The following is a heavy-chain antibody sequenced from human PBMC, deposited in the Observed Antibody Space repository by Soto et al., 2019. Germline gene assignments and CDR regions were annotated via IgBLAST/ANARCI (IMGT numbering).Heavy chain of an antibody. Sequence: SETLSLTCTVSGGSLSSYYWSWIRQPPGKGLEWIGYIYYSGSTNYNPSLKSRVTISVDTSKNQFSLKLSSVTAADTAVYYCAREDPINYWFDPWGQGTLVTVSS. CDR1: GGSLSSYY. V-gene: IGHV4-59*01. J-gene: IGHJ5*02. CDR2: IYYSGST. CDR3: AREDPINYWFDP.